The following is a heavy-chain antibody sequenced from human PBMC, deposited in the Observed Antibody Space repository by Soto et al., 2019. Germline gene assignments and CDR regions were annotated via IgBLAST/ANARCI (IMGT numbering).Heavy chain of an antibody. CDR2: ISGHNGNT. CDR3: ARHRFNYYDDTVYYYFDY. CDR1: GYSFTSYG. D-gene: IGHD3-22*01. J-gene: IGHJ4*02. V-gene: IGHV1-18*04. Sequence: SVKDYCEASGYSFTSYGISWGREAPVQGPEWMGWISGHNGNTNHPQSLQGRVTMTTDTSRNTAYMELRSLRSDDTAVYYCARHRFNYYDDTVYYYFDYWGQGTLVTVSS.